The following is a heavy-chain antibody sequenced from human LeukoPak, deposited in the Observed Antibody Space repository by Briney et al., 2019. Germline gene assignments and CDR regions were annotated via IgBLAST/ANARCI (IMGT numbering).Heavy chain of an antibody. D-gene: IGHD2-2*01. Sequence: PGGSLGLSCAASGYTFSTYGMYWVRQAPGERLEWVTYIRYDGNNKYYADSVKGRFTISRDNSKNTLYLQMNSLRAEDTAVYYCARTAAIERVDYWGQGTLVTVSS. V-gene: IGHV3-30*02. CDR1: GYTFSTYG. CDR3: ARTAAIERVDY. J-gene: IGHJ4*02. CDR2: IRYDGNNK.